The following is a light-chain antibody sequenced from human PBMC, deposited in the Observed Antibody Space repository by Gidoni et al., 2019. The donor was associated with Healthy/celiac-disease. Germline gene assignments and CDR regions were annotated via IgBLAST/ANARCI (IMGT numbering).Light chain of an antibody. V-gene: IGKV3-11*01. CDR1: QRVSSY. CDR2: DAS. Sequence: EIVLTQSPATLSLSPGERATLSCRASQRVSSYLAWYQQKPGQAPRLLIYDASNRATGIPARFSGSGSGTDFTLTISSLEPEDFAVYYCQQRDPPTFXGXTKVEIK. J-gene: IGKJ4*01. CDR3: QQRDPPT.